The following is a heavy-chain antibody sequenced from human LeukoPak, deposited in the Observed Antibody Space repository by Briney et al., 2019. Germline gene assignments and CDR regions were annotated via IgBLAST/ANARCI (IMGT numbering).Heavy chain of an antibody. CDR2: INPNSGGT. CDR3: SRDHGTMVRGVVFRFDP. V-gene: IGHV1-2*06. Sequence: ASVKVSCKASGYTFTGYYIHWVRQAPGQGLEWMGRINPNSGGTNYSQEVQGRVTMTSDTSNSTAYMELSRQRTDAKAQYYCSRDHGTMVRGVVFRFDPWGQGTLVTVSS. CDR1: GYTFTGYY. D-gene: IGHD3-10*01. J-gene: IGHJ5*02.